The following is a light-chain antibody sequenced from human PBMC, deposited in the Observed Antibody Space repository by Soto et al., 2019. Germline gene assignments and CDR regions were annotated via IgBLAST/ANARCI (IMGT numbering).Light chain of an antibody. J-gene: IGLJ1*01. CDR2: EVS. V-gene: IGLV2-14*01. CDR3: SSYTSISSLGV. CDR1: GSDVGNYKY. Sequence: QSVLTQPASVSGSPGQSITISCTGTGSDVGNYKYVSWYQQHPGKAPKLIIFEVSNRPSGVSDRFSGSKSGNTASLTIPGLQAEDEADYYCSSYTSISSLGVFGTGTKVTVL.